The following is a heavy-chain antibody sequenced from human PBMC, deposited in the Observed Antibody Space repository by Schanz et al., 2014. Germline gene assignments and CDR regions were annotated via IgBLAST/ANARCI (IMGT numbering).Heavy chain of an antibody. CDR3: ARVLGGDEGLDQ. Sequence: VQLVESGGGFVQPGGSLRLSCAASGFTFSSYWMHWVRQAPGKGLVWISRINSDGSSASYADSVKGRFTISRDNPKNSLCLQMNSLRAEDTALYYCARVLGGDEGLDQWGQGTLVTVSS. V-gene: IGHV3-74*01. D-gene: IGHD4-17*01. CDR1: GFTFSSYW. J-gene: IGHJ4*02. CDR2: INSDGSSA.